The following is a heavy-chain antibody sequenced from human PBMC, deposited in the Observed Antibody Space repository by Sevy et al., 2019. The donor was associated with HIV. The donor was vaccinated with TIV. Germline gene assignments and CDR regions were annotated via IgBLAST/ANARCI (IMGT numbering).Heavy chain of an antibody. V-gene: IGHV4-39*01. D-gene: IGHD1-26*01. Sequence: SETLSLTCTVSGGSISSSSYYWGWIRQPPGKGLEWIGSIYYSGSTYYNPSLKSRVTISVDTSKNQFSLKLSSVTAADTAVYYCARRGPWEWELGLFDYWGQGTLVTVSS. J-gene: IGHJ4*02. CDR2: IYYSGST. CDR3: ARRGPWEWELGLFDY. CDR1: GGSISSSSYY.